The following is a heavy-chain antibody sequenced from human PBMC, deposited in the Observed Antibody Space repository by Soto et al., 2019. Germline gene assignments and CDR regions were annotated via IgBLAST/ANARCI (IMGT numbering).Heavy chain of an antibody. V-gene: IGHV3-74*01. D-gene: IGHD3-3*01. J-gene: IGHJ6*02. CDR1: EFSFSTYW. CDR2: INTDGSRT. Sequence: GGSLRLSCAASEFSFSTYWMHWVRQAPGKGLVWVSRINTDGSRTSYADSVKGRFTISRDNAKNTLYLQMNSLRAEDTAVYYCARDRASHDFWSGYYHYYYYGMDVWGQGTTVTVSS. CDR3: ARDRASHDFWSGYYHYYYYGMDV.